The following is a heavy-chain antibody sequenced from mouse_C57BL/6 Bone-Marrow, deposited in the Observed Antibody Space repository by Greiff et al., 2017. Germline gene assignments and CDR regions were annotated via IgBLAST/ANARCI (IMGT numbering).Heavy chain of an antibody. CDR2: ISNLAYSI. V-gene: IGHV5-15*01. CDR1: GFTFSDYG. J-gene: IGHJ4*01. Sequence: EVKVVESGGGLVQPGGSLKLSCAASGFTFSDYGMAWVRQAPRKGPEWVAFISNLAYSIYYADTVTGRFTISRENAKNTLYLEMSSLRSEDTAMYYCARHGAHAMDYWGQGTSVTVSS. CDR3: ARHGAHAMDY.